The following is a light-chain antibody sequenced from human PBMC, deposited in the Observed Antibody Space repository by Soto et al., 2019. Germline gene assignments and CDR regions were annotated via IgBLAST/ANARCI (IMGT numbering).Light chain of an antibody. Sequence: EIVMTQSPATLSVSPGERATLSCRASQSVSSSLTWYQKKPGQAPRLLIYGASTRAPGIPDRFSSSGSGTEFALTISSLQSEDFAVYYCQQYNNWWTFGQGTRVEIK. V-gene: IGKV3-15*01. CDR1: QSVSSS. CDR2: GAS. CDR3: QQYNNWWT. J-gene: IGKJ1*01.